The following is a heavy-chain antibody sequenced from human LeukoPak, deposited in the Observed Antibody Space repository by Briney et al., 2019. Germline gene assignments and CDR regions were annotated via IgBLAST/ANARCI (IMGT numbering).Heavy chain of an antibody. Sequence: QSGGSLRLSCTASGFTFSSFGMGWVRQAPGKGPAWVSFINDRGVVTRYADSVKGRFSISRDNSRNTLYLQMNSLTVEDTAVYYLAAVGWFGGTTPKNFHGGGQGTLVTVS. CDR2: INDRGVVT. J-gene: IGHJ4*02. D-gene: IGHD1-1*01. V-gene: IGHV3-23*01. CDR1: GFTFSSFG. CDR3: AAVGWFGGTTPKNFHG.